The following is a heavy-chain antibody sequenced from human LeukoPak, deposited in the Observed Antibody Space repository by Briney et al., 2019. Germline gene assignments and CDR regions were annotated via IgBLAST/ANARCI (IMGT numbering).Heavy chain of an antibody. D-gene: IGHD6-13*01. CDR2: ISGSGGST. CDR3: AKRTSGSSWYSSDY. J-gene: IGHJ4*02. V-gene: IGHV3-23*01. Sequence: GGSLRLSCAASGFTFSSYVMGWVRQAAGKGLEWVSAISGSGGSTSYADSVKGRFTISRDNSKNTLYLQMNSLRAEDTAVYYCAKRTSGSSWYSSDYWGQGTLVTVSS. CDR1: GFTFSSYV.